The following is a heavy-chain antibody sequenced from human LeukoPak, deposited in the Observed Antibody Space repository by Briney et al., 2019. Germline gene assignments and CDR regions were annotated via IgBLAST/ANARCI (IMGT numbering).Heavy chain of an antibody. D-gene: IGHD2-15*01. J-gene: IGHJ4*02. Sequence: PGGSLRLSCAASGFTVSSNYMSWVRQAPGKGLEWVSGISDNGDITYYADSVKGRFTVSRDKSKHTLYLELNSLRADDTAVYYCSQTGSFYFPFDYWGQGILVTVSS. CDR2: ISDNGDIT. V-gene: IGHV3-23*01. CDR1: GFTVSSNY. CDR3: SQTGSFYFPFDY.